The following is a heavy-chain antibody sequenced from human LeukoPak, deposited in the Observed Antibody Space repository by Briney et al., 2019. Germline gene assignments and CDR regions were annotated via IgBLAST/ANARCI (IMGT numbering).Heavy chain of an antibody. V-gene: IGHV3-7*01. CDR1: GLIFSNHW. CDR3: ARDGNSDWVVWGDY. Sequence: GGSLRLSCAASGLIFSNHWMSWVRQAPGKGLEWVANIKQDGSEKYYVYSVEGRFTISRDNAKNSLYLEMNSLRAEDTAVYYCARDGNSDWVVWGDYWGQGTLVTVSS. D-gene: IGHD3-9*01. CDR2: IKQDGSEK. J-gene: IGHJ4*02.